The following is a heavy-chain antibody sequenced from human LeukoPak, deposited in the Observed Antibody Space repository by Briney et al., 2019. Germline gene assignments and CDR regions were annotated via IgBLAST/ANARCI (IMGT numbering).Heavy chain of an antibody. V-gene: IGHV1-46*01. J-gene: IGHJ4*02. D-gene: IGHD5-18*01. CDR3: ASSGYSYGFGTYYFDY. Sequence: ASVKVSCKASGYTFTTYYMHWVRQAPGQGLEWMGIINPGGGSTNYAQKFQGRVTMTRDTSTSTVYLELSSLRSEDTAVYYCASSGYSYGFGTYYFDYWGQGTLVTVSS. CDR2: INPGGGST. CDR1: GYTFTTYY.